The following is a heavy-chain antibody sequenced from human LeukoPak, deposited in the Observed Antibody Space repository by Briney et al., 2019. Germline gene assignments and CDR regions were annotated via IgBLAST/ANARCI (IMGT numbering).Heavy chain of an antibody. Sequence: GGSLRLSCAASGFTFSSYRMNWVGQAPGKGWDWVSSISSSSSYIYYADSVKGRFTISRDNAKNSLYLQMNSLRAEDTAVYYCARGDVAVAGLGGDCWGQGTLVTVSS. J-gene: IGHJ4*02. V-gene: IGHV3-21*01. D-gene: IGHD6-19*01. CDR2: ISSSSSYI. CDR3: ARGDVAVAGLGGDC. CDR1: GFTFSSYR.